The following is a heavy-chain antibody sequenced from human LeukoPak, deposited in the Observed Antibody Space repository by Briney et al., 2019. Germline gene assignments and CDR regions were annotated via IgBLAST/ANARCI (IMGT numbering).Heavy chain of an antibody. CDR2: TSWNSGSI. Sequence: PGRSLRLSCAASGFTFDDYAMHWVRQAPGKGLEWVSGTSWNSGSIGYADSVKGRFTISRDNTKNSLYLQMNSLRAEDMALYYCAKAQGSSWPYYFDYWGQGTLVTVSS. J-gene: IGHJ4*02. V-gene: IGHV3-9*03. CDR3: AKAQGSSWPYYFDY. D-gene: IGHD6-13*01. CDR1: GFTFDDYA.